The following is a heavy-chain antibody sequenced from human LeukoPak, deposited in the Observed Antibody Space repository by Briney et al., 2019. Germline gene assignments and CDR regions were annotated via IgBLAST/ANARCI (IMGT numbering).Heavy chain of an antibody. Sequence: PGGSLRLSCAPSGFTFSSYRMTWVRQAPGKGRNGVSSISSSSSYIYYADSVKGRFTISRDSAKNSLYLQMNSLRAVDTAVYYCARDGEYYDSSGYYSYWGQGTLVTVSS. CDR1: GFTFSSYR. V-gene: IGHV3-21*01. CDR2: ISSSSSYI. CDR3: ARDGEYYDSSGYYSY. D-gene: IGHD3-22*01. J-gene: IGHJ4*02.